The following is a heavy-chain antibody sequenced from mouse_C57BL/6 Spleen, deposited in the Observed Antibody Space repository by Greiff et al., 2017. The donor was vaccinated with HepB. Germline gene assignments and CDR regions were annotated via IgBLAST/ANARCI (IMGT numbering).Heavy chain of an antibody. J-gene: IGHJ3*01. CDR2: IDPSDSYT. Sequence: QVQLQQPGAELVMPGASVKLSCKASGYTFTSYWMHWVKQRPGQGLEWIGEIDPSDSYTNYNQKFKGKSTLTVDKSSSTAYMQLSSLTSEDSAVYDGAGYYYGSPWFAYWGQGTLVTVSA. D-gene: IGHD1-1*01. V-gene: IGHV1-69*01. CDR1: GYTFTSYW. CDR3: AGYYYGSPWFAY.